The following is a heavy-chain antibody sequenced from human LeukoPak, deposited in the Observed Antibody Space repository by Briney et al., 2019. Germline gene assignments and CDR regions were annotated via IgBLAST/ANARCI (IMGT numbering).Heavy chain of an antibody. V-gene: IGHV4-39*07. CDR2: IYYSGST. J-gene: IGHJ4*02. Sequence: PSETLSLTCTVSGASISSTTYYWGWIRQPPRKGLEWIASIYYSGSTYYNPSLKSRVTISVDTSENQFSLKLSSVTAADTAVYYCARVSGGYYYFDYWGQGTLVTVSS. D-gene: IGHD3-10*01. CDR1: GASISSTTYY. CDR3: ARVSGGYYYFDY.